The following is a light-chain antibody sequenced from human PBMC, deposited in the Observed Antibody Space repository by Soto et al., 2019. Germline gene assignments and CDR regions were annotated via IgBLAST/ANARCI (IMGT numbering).Light chain of an antibody. CDR1: SSNIGAGYD. CDR3: QSYDASLSAFYL. V-gene: IGLV1-40*01. CDR2: GSS. Sequence: QSVLTQPPSVSGAPGQRVTISCTGTSSNIGAGYDVHWYQQLPGTAPKLLIYGSSNRPSGVPDRFSGSKSGTSASLAITGLQAEDEADYYCQSYDASLSAFYLFGSGTKVTVL. J-gene: IGLJ1*01.